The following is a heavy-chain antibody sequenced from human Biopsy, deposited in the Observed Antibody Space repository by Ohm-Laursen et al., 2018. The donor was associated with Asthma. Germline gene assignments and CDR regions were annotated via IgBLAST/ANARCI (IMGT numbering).Heavy chain of an antibody. CDR3: ASGPEWSGLDV. J-gene: IGHJ6*02. D-gene: IGHD1-14*01. Sequence: SETLSLTCALSGGPLRGYVWAWIRQPPGKGLEWIGAIPQGGATAVNPPLKSRVTISMDPSKSQLYLSLRPMTAADTAVYYCASGPEWSGLDVWGQGTTVTVSS. CDR2: IPQGGAT. CDR1: GGPLRGYV. V-gene: IGHV4-34*01.